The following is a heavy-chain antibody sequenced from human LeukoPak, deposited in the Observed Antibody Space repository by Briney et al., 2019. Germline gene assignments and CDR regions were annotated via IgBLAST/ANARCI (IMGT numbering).Heavy chain of an antibody. Sequence: SETMSLTCTVSGGSISGYYWSWIRQPPGKGLEWIGEINHSGSTNYNPSLKSRVTISVDTSKNQFSLKLSSVTAADTAVYYCARARRIAVAGPKRGFDYWGQGTLVTVSS. V-gene: IGHV4-34*01. CDR2: INHSGST. CDR1: GGSISGYY. J-gene: IGHJ4*02. CDR3: ARARRIAVAGPKRGFDY. D-gene: IGHD6-19*01.